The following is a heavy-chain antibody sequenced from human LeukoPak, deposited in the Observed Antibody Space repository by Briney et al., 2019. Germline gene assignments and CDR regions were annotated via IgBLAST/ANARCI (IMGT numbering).Heavy chain of an antibody. CDR1: GGYFSGYY. D-gene: IGHD3-9*01. CDR3: ARCRGDILTGYYSLQTLDY. Sequence: PSETLSLTCAVYGGYFSGYYWSWIRQPPGKGLEWIGEINHSGSTNYNPSLKSRVTISVDTSKNQFSLKLSSVTAADAAVYYFARCRGDILTGYYSLQTLDYWGQGTLVTVSS. CDR2: INHSGST. J-gene: IGHJ4*02. V-gene: IGHV4-34*01.